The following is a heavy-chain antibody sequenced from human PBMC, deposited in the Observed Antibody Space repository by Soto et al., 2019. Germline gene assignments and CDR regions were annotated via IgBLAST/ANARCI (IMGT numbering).Heavy chain of an antibody. CDR1: GFTFSNAW. V-gene: IGHV3-15*01. D-gene: IGHD6-19*01. J-gene: IGHJ4*02. Sequence: GGSLRLSCAASGFTFSNAWMSWVRQAPGKGLEWVGRIKSKTDGGTTDYAAPVKGRFTISRDDSKNTLYLQMNSLKTEDTAVYYCTTDIGKWLVGYNYFDYWGQGTLVPVYS. CDR2: IKSKTDGGTT. CDR3: TTDIGKWLVGYNYFDY.